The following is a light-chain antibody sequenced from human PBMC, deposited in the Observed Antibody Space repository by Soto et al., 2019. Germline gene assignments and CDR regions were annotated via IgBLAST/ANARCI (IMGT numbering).Light chain of an antibody. J-gene: IGLJ1*01. Sequence: QSVLTQPASVSGSPGQSITISCTGTSSDVGGYNYVSWNQQHSGKAPKLMIYDVSNRPSGVSNRFSGSKSGNTASLTISGLQAEDEADYYCGSYASSSTLYVFGTGTKVTVL. CDR1: SSDVGGYNY. CDR3: GSYASSSTLYV. V-gene: IGLV2-14*01. CDR2: DVS.